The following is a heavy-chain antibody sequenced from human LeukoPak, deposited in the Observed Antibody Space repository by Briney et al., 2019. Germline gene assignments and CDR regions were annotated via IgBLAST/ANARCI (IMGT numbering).Heavy chain of an antibody. CDR1: GGTFSSYA. CDR3: ASVYVMGYCSGASCYSGLDY. Sequence: SVKVSCKASGGTFSSYAISWVRQAPGQGLEWMGGIIPVFGTANYAQKFQGRVTITADKFTSTAYMELSSLRSEDTAVYYCASVYVMGYCSGASCYSGLDYWGQGTLVTVSS. CDR2: IIPVFGTA. D-gene: IGHD2-15*01. V-gene: IGHV1-69*06. J-gene: IGHJ4*02.